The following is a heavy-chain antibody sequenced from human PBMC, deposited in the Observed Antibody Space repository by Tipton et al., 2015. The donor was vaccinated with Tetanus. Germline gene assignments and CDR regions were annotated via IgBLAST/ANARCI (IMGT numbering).Heavy chain of an antibody. CDR2: IYDSGNT. CDR1: GGSISSGGYY. D-gene: IGHD5-12*01. V-gene: IGHV4-31*03. CDR3: ARNHPPRGYPYGGFHS. Sequence: TLSLTCTVSGGSISSGGYYWSWIRQHPGKGLEWIGYIYDSGNTLYNPSLKSRATMSIDASKTHFSLKLTSVTAADTAVYYCARNHPPRGYPYGGFHSWGQGTLVTVSS. J-gene: IGHJ4*02.